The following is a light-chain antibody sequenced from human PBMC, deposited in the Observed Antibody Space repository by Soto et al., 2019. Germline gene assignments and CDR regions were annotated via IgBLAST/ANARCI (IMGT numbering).Light chain of an antibody. J-gene: IGKJ4*01. CDR2: DAS. Sequence: IQMAHSPSALSASVLYIVTITCRASQSVRSWLAWYQQKPGRAPKFLIYDASSLESGVPSRFSGSGSGTEFTLTISNLQPDDFATYYCQQYDNYPLTFGGGTKVEI. CDR3: QQYDNYPLT. V-gene: IGKV1-5*01. CDR1: QSVRSW.